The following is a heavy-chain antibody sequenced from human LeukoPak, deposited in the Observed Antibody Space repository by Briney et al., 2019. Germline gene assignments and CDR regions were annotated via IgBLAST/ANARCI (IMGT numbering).Heavy chain of an antibody. Sequence: PGGSLRLSCEASGFTFSSYAMTWVRQAPGKGLEWVSTISGSGDYTYYADSVKGRFTISRDNSNNTLYLQMNSLGAEDTAVYYCAKVKRAVAGTRDAFDIWGQGTMVTVSS. D-gene: IGHD6-19*01. CDR3: AKVKRAVAGTRDAFDI. CDR1: GFTFSSYA. V-gene: IGHV3-23*01. J-gene: IGHJ3*02. CDR2: ISGSGDYT.